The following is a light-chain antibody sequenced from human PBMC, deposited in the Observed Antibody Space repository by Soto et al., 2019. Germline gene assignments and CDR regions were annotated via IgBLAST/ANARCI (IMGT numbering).Light chain of an antibody. CDR2: GAS. CDR3: QQSYSTLLYT. CDR1: QSVSSN. V-gene: IGKV3-15*01. Sequence: EIVMTQSPATLSVSPGERATLSCRASQSVSSNLAWYQQKPGQAPRLLIYGASTRATGIPARFSGSGSGTDFTLTISSLQPEDFATYYCQQSYSTLLYTFGQGTKVDIK. J-gene: IGKJ2*01.